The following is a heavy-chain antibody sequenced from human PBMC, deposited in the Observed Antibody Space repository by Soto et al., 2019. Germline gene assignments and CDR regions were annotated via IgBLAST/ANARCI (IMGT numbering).Heavy chain of an antibody. Sequence: GGSLRLSCAASGFTFSSYAMSWVRQAPGKGLEWVSAISGSGGSTYYADSVKGRFTISRDNSKNTLYLQMNSLRAEDTAVYYCAKDLAHSYGYLVFDYWGQGTLVTVSS. J-gene: IGHJ4*02. CDR3: AKDLAHSYGYLVFDY. V-gene: IGHV3-23*01. CDR1: GFTFSSYA. D-gene: IGHD5-18*01. CDR2: ISGSGGST.